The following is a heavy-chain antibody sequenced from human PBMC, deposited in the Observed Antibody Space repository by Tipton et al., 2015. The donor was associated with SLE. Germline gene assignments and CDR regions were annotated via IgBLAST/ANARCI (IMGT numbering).Heavy chain of an antibody. CDR2: IYPGDSDT. D-gene: IGHD3-22*01. Sequence: QLVQSGAEVKKPGESLEISCKGSGYSFTSYWIGWVRQMPGKGLEWMGIIYPGDSDTRYSPSFQGQVTISADKSISTAYLQWSSLKASDTAVYYCAGAKYYYDSSGYYLSIDAFDIWGQGTMVTVSS. CDR3: AGAKYYYDSSGYYLSIDAFDI. V-gene: IGHV5-51*03. J-gene: IGHJ3*02. CDR1: GYSFTSYW.